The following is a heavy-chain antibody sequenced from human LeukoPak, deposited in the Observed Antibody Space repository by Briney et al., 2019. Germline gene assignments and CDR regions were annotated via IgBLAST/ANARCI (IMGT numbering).Heavy chain of an antibody. CDR3: ARENFEFAY. CDR1: GFTFSSDN. D-gene: IGHD3-9*01. J-gene: IGHJ4*02. Sequence: GGSLRLSCAASGFTFSSDNMNWVRQAPGKGLEWVSSISSSSSHMYHEDSVKGRFNISRDNAKNSLYLQMNSLRAEDTAVYYCARENFEFAYWGQGTLVTVSS. CDR2: ISSSSSHM. V-gene: IGHV3-21*01.